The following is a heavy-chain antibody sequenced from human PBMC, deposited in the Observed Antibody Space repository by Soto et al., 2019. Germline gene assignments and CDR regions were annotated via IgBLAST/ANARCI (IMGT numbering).Heavy chain of an antibody. CDR1: GYTFTSYG. CDR3: ARTSDFGVVIMPLNWLDP. V-gene: IGHV1-18*01. D-gene: IGHD3-3*01. CDR2: ISAYNGNT. Sequence: ASVKVSCKASGYTFTSYGISWVRQAPGQGLELMGWISAYNGNTNYAQKLQGRVTMTTDTSTSTAYMELRSLRSDDTAVYYCARTSDFGVVIMPLNWLDPRGQGTLVTVSS. J-gene: IGHJ5*02.